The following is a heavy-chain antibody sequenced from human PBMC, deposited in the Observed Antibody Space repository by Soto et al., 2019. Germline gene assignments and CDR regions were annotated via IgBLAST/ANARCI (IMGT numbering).Heavy chain of an antibody. J-gene: IGHJ2*01. CDR1: GFSLSNDRMG. D-gene: IGHD6-13*01. Sequence: QVTLKESGPVLVKPTETLTLTCTVSGFSLSNDRMGVSWIRQPPGKALEWLAHIFSNDEKSYSTSLKSRLTISKDTSKRQVVLTMTNRDPVDTATYYCARIRGIAAAGAISWYFDLWGRGTLVTVSA. V-gene: IGHV2-26*01. CDR3: ARIRGIAAAGAISWYFDL. CDR2: IFSNDEK.